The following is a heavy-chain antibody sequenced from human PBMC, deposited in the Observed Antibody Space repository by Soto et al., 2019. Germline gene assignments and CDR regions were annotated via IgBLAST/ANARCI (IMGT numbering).Heavy chain of an antibody. Sequence: GGSLRLSCAASGFTFSTYAMTWVRQAPGKGLEWVSIISSTSSTKDYADSVKGRFTISRDNAKNSVYLQMNSLRDGDTAVYYCARRITMVRGPYYYYGMDVWGQGTTVTVSS. V-gene: IGHV3-48*02. D-gene: IGHD3-10*01. CDR2: ISSTSSTK. CDR1: GFTFSTYA. J-gene: IGHJ6*02. CDR3: ARRITMVRGPYYYYGMDV.